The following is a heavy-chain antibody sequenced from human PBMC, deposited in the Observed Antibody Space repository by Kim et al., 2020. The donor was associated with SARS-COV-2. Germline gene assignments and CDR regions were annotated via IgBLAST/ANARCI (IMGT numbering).Heavy chain of an antibody. CDR1: GFTFSDYY. CDR2: ISSSSSDT. Sequence: GGSLRLSCAASGFTFSDYYMSWIRQAPGKGLEWVSYISSSSSDTNYADSMKGRFTISRDNAKNSLYLQMNSLRAEDTAVYYCAKVLWFGDFYYFDYWGQGTLVTVSS. J-gene: IGHJ4*02. V-gene: IGHV3-11*03. CDR3: AKVLWFGDFYYFDY. D-gene: IGHD3-10*01.